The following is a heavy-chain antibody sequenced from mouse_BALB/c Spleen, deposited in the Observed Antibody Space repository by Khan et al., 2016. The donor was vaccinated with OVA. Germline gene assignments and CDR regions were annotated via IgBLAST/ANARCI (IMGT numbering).Heavy chain of an antibody. CDR3: ARRGLYGLFAY. V-gene: IGHV1-7*01. CDR1: GYTFTTYW. J-gene: IGHJ3*01. D-gene: IGHD2-10*02. Sequence: QVQLKQSGAELAKPGASVKMSCTASGYTFTTYWIHWIKQRPGQGLEWIGYINPSTGYTEYTKNFKDKATLTADESSGTAYMHLNSLTSADSAVYCCARRGLYGLFAYWGQGTLVTVSA. CDR2: INPSTGYT.